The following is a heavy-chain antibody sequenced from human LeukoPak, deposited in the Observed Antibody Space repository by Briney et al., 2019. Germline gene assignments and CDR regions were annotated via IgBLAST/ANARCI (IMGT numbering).Heavy chain of an antibody. Sequence: SQTLSLTCTISGASTSSRGYYWTWVRQHSGKGLEWIGYIYHTGTTHYNPSLRSRITISMGTSKNQFSLKMTSMTAADTAVYYCAGDLNFASGYYLHYWGQGSLVTVSS. J-gene: IGHJ4*02. CDR3: AGDLNFASGYYLHY. CDR2: IYHTGTT. CDR1: GASTSSRGYY. D-gene: IGHD3-22*01. V-gene: IGHV4-31*03.